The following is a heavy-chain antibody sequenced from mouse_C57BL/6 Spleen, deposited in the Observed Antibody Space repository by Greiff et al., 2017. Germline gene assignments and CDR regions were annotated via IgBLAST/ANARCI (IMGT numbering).Heavy chain of an antibody. J-gene: IGHJ2*01. CDR1: GYTFTSYW. CDR3: ASRAYYYGSSY. CDR2: IYPSDSET. D-gene: IGHD1-1*01. V-gene: IGHV1-61*01. Sequence: QVQLQQPGAELVRPGSSVKLSCKASGYTFTSYWMDWVKQRPGQGLEWIGNIYPSDSETHYNQKFKDKATLTVDKSSSTAYMQLSSLTSEDSAVYYGASRAYYYGSSYWGQGTTLTVSS.